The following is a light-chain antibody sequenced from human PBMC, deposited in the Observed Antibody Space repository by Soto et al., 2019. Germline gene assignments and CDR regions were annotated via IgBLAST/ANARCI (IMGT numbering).Light chain of an antibody. Sequence: EIVLTQSPGTLSLSPGERATLSCRASQSVSKYLAWYQQKPGQAPRVLIYGASSRATGIPDRFSGSGSGTDFTLTISRLEPEDFAVYYCQHYSSSPWTVGQGTKVEIK. V-gene: IGKV3-20*01. CDR3: QHYSSSPWT. CDR1: QSVSKY. J-gene: IGKJ1*01. CDR2: GAS.